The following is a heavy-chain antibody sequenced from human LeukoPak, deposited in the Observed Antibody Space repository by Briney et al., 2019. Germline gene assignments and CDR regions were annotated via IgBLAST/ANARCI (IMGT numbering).Heavy chain of an antibody. J-gene: IGHJ4*02. CDR3: AKGGSSSPRSTFDY. CDR2: INGDGSTT. CDR1: GFTFSSYW. D-gene: IGHD6-13*01. Sequence: GSLRLSCAASGFTFSSYWMHWVRQAPGKGLVWVSHINGDGSTTSYADSVKGRFTISRDNAKYTVYLQMNSLRAEDTAVYYCAKGGSSSPRSTFDYWGQGTLLTVSS. V-gene: IGHV3-74*01.